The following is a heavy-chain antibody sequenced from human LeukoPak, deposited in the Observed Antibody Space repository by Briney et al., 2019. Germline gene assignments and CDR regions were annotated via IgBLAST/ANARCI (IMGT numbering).Heavy chain of an antibody. D-gene: IGHD2-2*01. V-gene: IGHV1-69*05. J-gene: IGHJ5*02. CDR1: GGTFSSYA. CDR2: IIPIFGTA. CDR3: ARGAAAPSENWFDP. Sequence: SVKVSCKASGGTFSSYAISWVRQAPGQGLEWMGGIIPIFGTANYAQKFQGRVTITTDESTSTAYMELSSLRSEDKAVYYCARGAAAPSENWFDPWGQGTLVTVSS.